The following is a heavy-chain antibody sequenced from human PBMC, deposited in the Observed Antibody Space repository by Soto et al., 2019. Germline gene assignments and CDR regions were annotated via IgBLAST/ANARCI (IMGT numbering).Heavy chain of an antibody. Sequence: PSETLSLPWTVASGSISSYYWSWILQPPGKGLEWIGYIYYSGSTNYNPSLKSRVTISVDTSKNQFSLKLSSVTAADTAVYYCARHGYSSSWFGGSGWYYYMDVWVKGTTVTVSS. D-gene: IGHD6-13*01. V-gene: IGHV4-59*08. CDR1: SGSISSYY. CDR3: ARHGYSSSWFGGSGWYYYMDV. J-gene: IGHJ6*03. CDR2: IYYSGST.